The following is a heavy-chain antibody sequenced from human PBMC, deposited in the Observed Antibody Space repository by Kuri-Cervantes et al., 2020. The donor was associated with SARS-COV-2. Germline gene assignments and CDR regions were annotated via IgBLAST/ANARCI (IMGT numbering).Heavy chain of an antibody. CDR2: IYYSGST. Sequence: SETLSLTCTVSGGSISSYYWSWIRQPPGKGLEWIGYIYYSGSTNYNPSLKSRVTISVDTSKNQFSLKLSSVTAADTAVYYCARRSRGWFRESDYYYYYMDVWGKGTTVTVSS. D-gene: IGHD3-10*01. CDR1: GGSISSYY. V-gene: IGHV4-59*01. J-gene: IGHJ6*03. CDR3: ARRSRGWFRESDYYYYYMDV.